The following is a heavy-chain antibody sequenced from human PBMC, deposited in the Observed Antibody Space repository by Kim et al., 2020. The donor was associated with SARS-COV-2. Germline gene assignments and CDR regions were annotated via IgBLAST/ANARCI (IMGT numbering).Heavy chain of an antibody. CDR2: IYSGGST. CDR3: ARARDNS. V-gene: IGHV3-66*01. Sequence: GGSLRLSCAASGFTISTDYMSWVRQAPGKGLEWVSVIYSGGSTYYADSVKGRFTISRDNFKNTLYLQINSLRVEDTAVYYCARARDNSWGQGTLVTVSS. CDR1: GFTISTDY. D-gene: IGHD1-20*01. J-gene: IGHJ4*02.